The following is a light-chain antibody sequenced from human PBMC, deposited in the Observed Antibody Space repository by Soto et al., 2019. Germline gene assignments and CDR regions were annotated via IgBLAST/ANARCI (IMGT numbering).Light chain of an antibody. CDR3: QSYDSSLSGYV. Sequence: QPVLTQPPSVSEAPGQWVTISCTGSSSNIGAGYEAHWYQQVPGTAPKLLIYENNNRPSGVPDRFSGSKSGTSASLAITGLQAEDEAEYYCQSYDSSLSGYVFGTGTKVTVL. J-gene: IGLJ1*01. CDR1: SSNIGAGYE. V-gene: IGLV1-40*01. CDR2: ENN.